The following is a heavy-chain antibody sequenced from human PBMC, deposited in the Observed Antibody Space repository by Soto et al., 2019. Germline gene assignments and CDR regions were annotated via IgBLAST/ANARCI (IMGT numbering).Heavy chain of an antibody. V-gene: IGHV1-18*01. CDR1: GYTFTNFG. D-gene: IGHD2-2*01. J-gene: IGHJ5*02. Sequence: ASLKVSCKASGYTFTNFGVTWVRRAPGQGLEWMGWISAYTDTPNYAQKFQGRVTMTIDTSTTTAYMELRGLRSDDTAVYYCARVVPGAEAWFGPWGQGTLVTVSS. CDR2: ISAYTDTP. CDR3: ARVVPGAEAWFGP.